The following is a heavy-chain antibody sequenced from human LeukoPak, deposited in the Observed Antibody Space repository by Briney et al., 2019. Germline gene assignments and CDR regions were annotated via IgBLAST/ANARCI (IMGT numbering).Heavy chain of an antibody. CDR3: ARGELRLDY. CDR1: GGSISSSNW. D-gene: IGHD1-26*01. CDR2: IYYSGST. V-gene: IGHV4-4*02. J-gene: IGHJ4*02. Sequence: PSETLSLTCAVSGGSISSSNWWSWVRQPPGKGLEWIGYIYYSGSTNYNPSLKSRVTISVDTSKNQFSLKLSSVTAADTAVYYCARGELRLDYWGQGTLVTVSS.